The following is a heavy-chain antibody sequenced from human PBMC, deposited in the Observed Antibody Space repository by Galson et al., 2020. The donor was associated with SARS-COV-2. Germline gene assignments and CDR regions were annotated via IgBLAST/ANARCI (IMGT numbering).Heavy chain of an antibody. CDR3: ARSMVRGVIIWGVWFDP. Sequence: ASVTVSCTASGYTFTGYYMHWVRQAPGQGLEWMGWINPNSGGTNYAQKFQGRVTMTRDTSISTAYMELSRLRSDDTAVYYCARSMVRGVIIWGVWFDPWGQGTLVTVSS. CDR2: INPNSGGT. D-gene: IGHD3-10*01. CDR1: GYTFTGYY. J-gene: IGHJ5*02. V-gene: IGHV1-2*02.